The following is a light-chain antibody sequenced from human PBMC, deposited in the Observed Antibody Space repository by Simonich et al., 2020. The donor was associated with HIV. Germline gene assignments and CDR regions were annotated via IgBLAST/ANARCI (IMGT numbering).Light chain of an antibody. V-gene: IGKV3-11*01. CDR2: DAS. Sequence: EIVLTQSPGTLSLSPGERATLSCRASQTVYSTYLAWYQQRPGQAPRLLIYDASNRATGLPARFSGSESGTDFTLTISSLEPEDFAVYYCQQRCNWPPALTFGGGTKVKIK. CDR1: QTVYSTY. J-gene: IGKJ4*01. CDR3: QQRCNWPPALT.